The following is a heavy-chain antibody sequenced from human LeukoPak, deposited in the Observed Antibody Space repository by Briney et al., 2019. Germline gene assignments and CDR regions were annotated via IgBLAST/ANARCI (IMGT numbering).Heavy chain of an antibody. CDR2: IRYDGSNK. J-gene: IGHJ3*02. CDR1: GFTFSSYG. CDR3: AKDSIAVAGTGAFDI. Sequence: GGSLRLSCAASGFTFSSYGMHWVRQAPGKGLEWVAFIRYDGSNKYYADSVKGRFTISRDNSKNTLYLQMNSLRAEDTAVYYCAKDSIAVAGTGAFDIWGQGTMVTVSS. D-gene: IGHD6-19*01. V-gene: IGHV3-30*02.